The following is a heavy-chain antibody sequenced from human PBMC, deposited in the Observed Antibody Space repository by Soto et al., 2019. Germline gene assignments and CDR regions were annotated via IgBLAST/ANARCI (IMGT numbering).Heavy chain of an antibody. V-gene: IGHV4-59*01. D-gene: IGHD4-17*01. J-gene: IGHJ3*01. Sequence: QVQLLASGPGLVKPSETLSLTCTVSGNSISDYYWSWIRQPPGKGLEWIGYIFHNGNTNYNPSLRLRGTMSVDTSKDQFSLRRSLVTAAATALYYCARDVGGTVTLEAAFGFGGQGTMVTVS. CDR2: IFHNGNT. CDR3: ARDVGGTVTLEAAFGF. CDR1: GNSISDYY.